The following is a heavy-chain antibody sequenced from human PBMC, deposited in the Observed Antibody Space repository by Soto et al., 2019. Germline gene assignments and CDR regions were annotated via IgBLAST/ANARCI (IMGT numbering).Heavy chain of an antibody. Sequence: GGSLRLSCAASGFTFSSYEMNWVHQAPGKGLEWVSYISSSGSTIYYADSVKGRFTISRDNAKNSLYLQMNSLRAEDTAVYYCARWDGDCSSTSCYPGSYGMDVWGQGTTVTVSS. J-gene: IGHJ6*02. V-gene: IGHV3-48*03. CDR1: GFTFSSYE. D-gene: IGHD2-2*01. CDR2: ISSSGSTI. CDR3: ARWDGDCSSTSCYPGSYGMDV.